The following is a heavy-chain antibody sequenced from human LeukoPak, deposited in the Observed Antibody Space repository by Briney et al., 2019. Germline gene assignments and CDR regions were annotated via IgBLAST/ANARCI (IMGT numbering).Heavy chain of an antibody. CDR1: GFTFSSYA. CDR3: ARSGIAARTPFDY. J-gene: IGHJ4*02. CDR2: ISYDGSNK. V-gene: IGHV3-30-3*01. Sequence: GGSLRLSCAASGFTFSSYAMHWVRQAPGKGLEWVAVISYDGSNKYYADSVKGRFTISRDNSKNTLYLQMNSLRAEDTAVYYRARSGIAARTPFDYWGQGTLVTVSS. D-gene: IGHD6-6*01.